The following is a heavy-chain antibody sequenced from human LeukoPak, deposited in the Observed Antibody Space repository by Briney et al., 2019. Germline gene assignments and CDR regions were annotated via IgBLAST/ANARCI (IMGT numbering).Heavy chain of an antibody. J-gene: IGHJ4*02. CDR2: IYSGGTT. CDR3: ARKSDSLMLRGGDC. Sequence: GGSLRLSCAASEFSVSSNYMTWVRQAPGKGLECVSIIYSGGTTYYADSVRGRFTISRDNSKNTLYLQMDRLRVEDTAVFYCARKSDSLMLRGGDCWGQGTLVTVSS. V-gene: IGHV3-66*01. D-gene: IGHD3-10*01. CDR1: EFSVSSNY.